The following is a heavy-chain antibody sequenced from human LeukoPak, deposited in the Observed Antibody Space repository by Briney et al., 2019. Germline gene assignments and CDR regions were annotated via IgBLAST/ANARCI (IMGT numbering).Heavy chain of an antibody. CDR2: INTSGNT. V-gene: IGHV4-4*07. CDR1: GGSVSSYY. CDR3: ARATGSPTHRFDP. J-gene: IGHJ5*02. D-gene: IGHD1-14*01. Sequence: SETLSLTCTVSGGSVSSYYWSWMRQPAGKGLEWLGRINTSGNTKYNPSLKSRVTMPLDMSKNQVSLRLSSVTAADTAVYYCARATGSPTHRFDPWGQGTLVTVSS.